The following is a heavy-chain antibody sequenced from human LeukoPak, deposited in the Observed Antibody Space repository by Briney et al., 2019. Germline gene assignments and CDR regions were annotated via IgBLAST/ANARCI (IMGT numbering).Heavy chain of an antibody. D-gene: IGHD5-12*01. V-gene: IGHV3-13*01. CDR2: IGTAGDT. Sequence: GGSLRLSCAASGFTFSSYDMHWVRQATGKGLEWVSAIGTAGDTYYPGSVKGRFTISRENAKNSLYLQMNSLRAGDTAVYYCARWLRSKAFFDYWGQGTLVTVSS. J-gene: IGHJ4*02. CDR1: GFTFSSYD. CDR3: ARWLRSKAFFDY.